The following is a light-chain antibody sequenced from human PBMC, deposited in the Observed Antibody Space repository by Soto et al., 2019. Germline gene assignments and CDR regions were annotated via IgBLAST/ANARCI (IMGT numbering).Light chain of an antibody. CDR1: QSVGSN. J-gene: IGKJ2*01. CDR3: QQYNNWPPYT. V-gene: IGKV3D-15*01. CDR2: GAS. Sequence: EIVITQSPATLSVSPGERATVSCRASQSVGSNLAWYQQKPGQPPRLLIYGASTRASGIPARFTGSGSGTEFTLTISSLQSEDFALYYCQQYNNWPPYTFGQGTNLDI.